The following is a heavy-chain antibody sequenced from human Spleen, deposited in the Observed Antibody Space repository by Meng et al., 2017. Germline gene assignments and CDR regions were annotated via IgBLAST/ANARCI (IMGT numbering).Heavy chain of an antibody. CDR2: MNPNSGNT. CDR3: ARDLRANWGEDY. D-gene: IGHD7-27*01. Sequence: GESLKISCKASGYTFTSYDINWVRQATGQGLEWMGWMNPNSGNTGYAQKFQGRVTMTRSTSISTAYMELSSLRSEDTAVYYCARDLRANWGEDYWGQGTLVTVSS. CDR1: GYTFTSYD. V-gene: IGHV1-8*01. J-gene: IGHJ4*02.